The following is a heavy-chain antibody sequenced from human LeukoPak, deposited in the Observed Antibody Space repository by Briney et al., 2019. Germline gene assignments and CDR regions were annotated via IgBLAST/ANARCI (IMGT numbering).Heavy chain of an antibody. CDR3: ARERGLVGATSP. V-gene: IGHV3-20*04. D-gene: IGHD1-26*01. CDR1: GFTFDDYG. J-gene: IGHJ3*01. Sequence: GGSLRLSCAASGFTFDDYGMSWARQAPGKGLVWVSVISLDGASTGYADSVTGRFTISRDNGKNSLYLQMNSLRAEDTAVYYCARERGLVGATSPWGQGTMVTVSS. CDR2: ISLDGAST.